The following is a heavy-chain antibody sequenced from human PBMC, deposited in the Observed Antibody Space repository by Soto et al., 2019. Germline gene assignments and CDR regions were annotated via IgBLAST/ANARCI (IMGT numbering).Heavy chain of an antibody. CDR2: ISYDGGSK. J-gene: IGHJ3*02. D-gene: IGHD4-17*01. Sequence: QVQLVESGGGVVQPGRSLRLSCAASGFTFSNYAMHWVRQAPGKGLEWVAVISYDGGSKYYADSVKGRFTNSRDNSKNSRYLEMNSMEAEDTAVYYCARDANDGAYFSYAFDMWGQGTMVTVSA. CDR1: GFTFSNYA. V-gene: IGHV3-30-3*01. CDR3: ARDANDGAYFSYAFDM.